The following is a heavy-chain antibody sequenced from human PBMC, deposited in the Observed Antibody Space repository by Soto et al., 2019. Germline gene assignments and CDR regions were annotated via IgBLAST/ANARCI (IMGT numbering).Heavy chain of an antibody. Sequence: QVQLQESGPGLVKPSQTLSLTCTVSGGSISSGGYYWSWIRQHPGKGLEWIGYIYYSGSTYYNPSRKSRVTISVDTSKNQFSLKLSSVTTADTAVYYCARGGPYYGDFWNNWFDPWGQGTLVTVSS. CDR3: ARGGPYYGDFWNNWFDP. CDR2: IYYSGST. J-gene: IGHJ5*02. V-gene: IGHV4-31*03. D-gene: IGHD4-17*01. CDR1: GGSISSGGYY.